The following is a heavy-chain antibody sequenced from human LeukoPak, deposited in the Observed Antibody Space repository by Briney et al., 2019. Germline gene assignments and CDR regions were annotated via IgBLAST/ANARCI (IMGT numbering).Heavy chain of an antibody. Sequence: GGSLRLSCAASGFTFSSYWMSWVRQAPGKGLEWVANIKQDGSEKYYVDSVKGRFTISRDSAKNSLYLQMNSLRAEDTAVYYCARDDCSSISCYHNWFDPGGQGTLVTVSS. CDR2: IKQDGSEK. J-gene: IGHJ5*02. D-gene: IGHD2-2*01. CDR1: GFTFSSYW. CDR3: ARDDCSSISCYHNWFDP. V-gene: IGHV3-7*01.